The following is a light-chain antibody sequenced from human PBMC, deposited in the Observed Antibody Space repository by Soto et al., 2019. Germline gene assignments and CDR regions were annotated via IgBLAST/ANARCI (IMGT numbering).Light chain of an antibody. CDR2: DTS. CDR1: TGAVTSGHY. Sequence: QAVVTQEPSLTVSPGGTVTLTCGSSTGAVTSGHYPYWFQQKPGRAPRTLIYDTSNRHSWTPARFSGSLLGGKAALTLSGAQPEDEADYYCLLSYSAAEVFGGGTQLTVL. J-gene: IGLJ3*02. CDR3: LLSYSAAEV. V-gene: IGLV7-46*01.